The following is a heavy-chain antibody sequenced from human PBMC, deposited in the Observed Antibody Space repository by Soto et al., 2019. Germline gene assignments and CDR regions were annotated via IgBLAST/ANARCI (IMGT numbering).Heavy chain of an antibody. CDR3: AMARKGYGDFDY. V-gene: IGHV4-31*03. J-gene: IGHJ4*02. D-gene: IGHD5-12*01. CDR2: IHNSGTT. CDR1: GGSIRDGCY. Sequence: SETLSLTCTVSGGSIRDGCYWSWIRQHPGKGLEWIGYIHNSGTTYYNPSLESRFTISVDTSKDQFSLNLSSVIAADTAVYYCAMARKGYGDFDYWGQGTLVTVSS.